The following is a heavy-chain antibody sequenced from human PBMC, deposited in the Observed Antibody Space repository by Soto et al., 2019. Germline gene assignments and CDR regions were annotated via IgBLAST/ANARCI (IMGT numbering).Heavy chain of an antibody. CDR1: GGSISSGGYY. CDR3: ARAHGSGWGAFDI. J-gene: IGHJ3*02. Sequence: SETLSLTCAVSGGSISSGGYYWTWIRQPPGTGLEWIGEINHSGSTNYNPSLKSRVTISVDRSKNQFSLKLSSVTAADTAVYYCARAHGSGWGAFDIWGQGKMVTVSS. CDR2: INHSGST. V-gene: IGHV4-30-2*01. D-gene: IGHD3-10*01.